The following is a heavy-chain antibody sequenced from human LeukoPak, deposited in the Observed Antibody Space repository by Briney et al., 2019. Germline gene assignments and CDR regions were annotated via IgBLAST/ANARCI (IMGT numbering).Heavy chain of an antibody. CDR3: ARVHGAIVGATGY. J-gene: IGHJ4*02. D-gene: IGHD1-26*01. CDR2: IKQDGSEK. Sequence: SGGSLRLSCAASGFTFSSYWMSWVRQAPGKGLEWVANIKQDGSEKYYVDSVKGRFTISRDNAKNSLYLQMNSLRAEDTAVYYCARVHGAIVGATGYWGQGTLVTVSS. V-gene: IGHV3-7*01. CDR1: GFTFSSYW.